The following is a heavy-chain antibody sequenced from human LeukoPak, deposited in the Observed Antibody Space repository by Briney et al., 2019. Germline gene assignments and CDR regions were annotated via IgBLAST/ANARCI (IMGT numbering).Heavy chain of an antibody. CDR1: GYTFTSYD. J-gene: IGHJ6*03. V-gene: IGHV1-8*01. CDR3: ARGGYSYGYLYYYYYYYMDV. CDR2: MNPNSGNT. Sequence: ASVKVSCKASGYTFTSYDINWVRQATGQGLEWMGWMNPNSGNTGYAQKFQGRVTMTRNTSISTAYMELSSLRSEDTAVYYCARGGYSYGYLYYYYYYYMDVWGKGTTVTVSS. D-gene: IGHD5-18*01.